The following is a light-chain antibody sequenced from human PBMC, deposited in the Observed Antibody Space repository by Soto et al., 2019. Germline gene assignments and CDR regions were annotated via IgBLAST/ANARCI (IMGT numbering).Light chain of an antibody. CDR2: TAS. Sequence: DIQLTQSPSFLSASVGDRVTITCRASQDISSYLAWYQQKPRKAPKLLIYTASTLQSGVPSRFSVSGSGTEFTLTISSLQPEDFATYYCQQFNSYPLTFGGGTKVDIK. CDR3: QQFNSYPLT. J-gene: IGKJ4*01. CDR1: QDISSY. V-gene: IGKV1-9*01.